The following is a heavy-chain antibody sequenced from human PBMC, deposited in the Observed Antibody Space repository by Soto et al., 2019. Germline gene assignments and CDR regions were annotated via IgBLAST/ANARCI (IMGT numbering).Heavy chain of an antibody. Sequence: EVQLLESGGDLVQPGGSLRLSCAASGFSFSKYSMSWVRQAPGKGLEWVSGLSGSGQSTYYADSVKGRFTISRDNSRNTRDLQLNSLRAEDTAFYYCARSLENSWDTYYFESWGQGTLVTVSS. CDR1: GFSFSKYS. CDR2: LSGSGQST. V-gene: IGHV3-23*01. J-gene: IGHJ4*02. CDR3: ARSLENSWDTYYFES. D-gene: IGHD1-26*01.